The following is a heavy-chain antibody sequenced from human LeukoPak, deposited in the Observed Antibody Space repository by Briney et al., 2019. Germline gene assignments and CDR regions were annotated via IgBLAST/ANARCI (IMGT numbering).Heavy chain of an antibody. CDR1: GFTFSSYA. V-gene: IGHV3-64*01. Sequence: GGSLRLSCAASGFTFSSYAMHWVRQAPGKGLEYVSAISSNGGSTYYANSVKGRFTIPRDNSKNTLYLQMGSLRAEDMAVYYCARGYLELYYYDSSGYYDYWGQGTLVTVSS. D-gene: IGHD3-22*01. J-gene: IGHJ4*02. CDR2: ISSNGGST. CDR3: ARGYLELYYYDSSGYYDY.